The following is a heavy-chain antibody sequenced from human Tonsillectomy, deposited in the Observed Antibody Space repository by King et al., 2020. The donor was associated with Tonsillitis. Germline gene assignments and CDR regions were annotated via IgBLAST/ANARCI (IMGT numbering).Heavy chain of an antibody. CDR1: GFTFSTYA. D-gene: IGHD6-6*01. CDR2: ISSSGGST. CDR3: AKKFRLDVFDY. J-gene: IGHJ4*02. Sequence: VQLVESGGDLVQPGGSLRLSCAASGFTFSTYAMAWVRQAPGKGLEWVSGISSSGGSTYYADSVRRRFTISRDISKNTLYLQMNSLRPEDTAVYYCAKKFRLDVFDYGGQGTLVTVST. V-gene: IGHV3-23*04.